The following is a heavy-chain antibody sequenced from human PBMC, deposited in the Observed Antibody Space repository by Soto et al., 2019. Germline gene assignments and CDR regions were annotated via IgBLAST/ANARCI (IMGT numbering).Heavy chain of an antibody. CDR2: ISGSGGST. CDR3: AKDLDHSSGSYQNDAFDI. CDR1: GFTFSSYA. Sequence: ESGGGLVQPGGSLRLSCAASGFTFSSYAMSWVRQAPGKGLEWVSAISGSGGSTYYADSVKGRFTISRDNSKNTLYLQMNSLRAEDTAVYYCAKDLDHSSGSYQNDAFDIWGQGTMVTVSS. D-gene: IGHD1-26*01. J-gene: IGHJ3*02. V-gene: IGHV3-23*01.